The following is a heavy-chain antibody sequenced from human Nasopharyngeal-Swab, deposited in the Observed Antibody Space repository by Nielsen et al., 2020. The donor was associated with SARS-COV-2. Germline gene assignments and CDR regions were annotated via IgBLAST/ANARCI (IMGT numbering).Heavy chain of an antibody. CDR3: AKDTRITMVRGADYYYGMDV. CDR2: ISWNSGSI. CDR1: GFTFDDYA. D-gene: IGHD3-10*01. J-gene: IGHJ6*02. V-gene: IGHV3-9*01. Sequence: SLKISCAASGFTFDDYAMHWVRQAPGKGLEWVSGISWNSGSIGYADSVKGRFTISRDNAKNSLYLQMNSLRAEDTALYYCAKDTRITMVRGADYYYGMDVWGQGTTVTVSS.